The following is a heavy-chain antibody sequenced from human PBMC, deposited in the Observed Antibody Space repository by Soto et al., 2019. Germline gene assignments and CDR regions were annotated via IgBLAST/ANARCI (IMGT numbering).Heavy chain of an antibody. CDR3: ARRYCTNGVCYGLDWYFDL. D-gene: IGHD2-8*01. V-gene: IGHV4-59*01. J-gene: IGHJ2*01. CDR2: IYYSGST. CDR1: GGSISSYY. Sequence: SEPLSLTCTVSGGSISSYYWSWIRQPPGKGLEWIGYIYYSGSTNYNPSLKSRVTISVDTSKNQFSLKLSSVTAADTAVYYCARRYCTNGVCYGLDWYFDLWGRGTLVTVSS.